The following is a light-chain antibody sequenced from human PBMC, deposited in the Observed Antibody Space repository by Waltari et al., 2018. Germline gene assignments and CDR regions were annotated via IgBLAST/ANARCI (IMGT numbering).Light chain of an antibody. J-gene: IGKJ2*01. CDR2: RAS. CDR1: QSITTY. CDR3: QQYNAYPYT. V-gene: IGKV1-5*03. Sequence: DIQMTQSPSNLSASVGEKVTITCRASQSITTYLAWYQQKPGKAPKLLIYRASTLENGLPSRFNGSGSGTEFTLTVSSLQPDDFATYYCQQYNAYPYTFGQGTKLEI.